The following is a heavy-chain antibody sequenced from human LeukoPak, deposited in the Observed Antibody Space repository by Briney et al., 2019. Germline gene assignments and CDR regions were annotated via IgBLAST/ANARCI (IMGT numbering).Heavy chain of an antibody. J-gene: IGHJ1*01. CDR1: GFTFSSYA. V-gene: IGHV3-23*01. CDR3: AQEIGYCSGGICYSLEYFLN. D-gene: IGHD2-15*01. CDR2: ISGSGGST. Sequence: GGSLRLSCAASGFTFSSYAMTWVRQAPGKGLEWVSTISGSGGSTYFAASVKGRFTISRDNAKNTFYLEMNSLRVEDTAIYYCAQEIGYCSGGICYSLEYFLNWGQGTLVIVSS.